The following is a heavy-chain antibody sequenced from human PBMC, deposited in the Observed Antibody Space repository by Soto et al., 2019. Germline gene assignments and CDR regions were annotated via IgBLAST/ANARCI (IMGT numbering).Heavy chain of an antibody. Sequence: VGSLGVSCADSGFTFKNFTMNWVRQAPGKGLEWVAHISALGNYIYYADSVQGRFTVSRDNAKESLYLQMNGLRADDTAVYFCSRSAPWAHFDCWGQGTLVTVSS. CDR2: ISALGNYI. CDR1: GFTFKNFT. J-gene: IGHJ4*02. CDR3: SRSAPWAHFDC. V-gene: IGHV3-21*01. D-gene: IGHD7-27*01.